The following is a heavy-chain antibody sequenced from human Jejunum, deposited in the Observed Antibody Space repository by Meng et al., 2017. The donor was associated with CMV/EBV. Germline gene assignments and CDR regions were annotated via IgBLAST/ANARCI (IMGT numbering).Heavy chain of an antibody. CDR2: ISHDGNNK. CDR1: SYA. J-gene: IGHJ1*01. CDR3: AMGDASCCSKPTGSTDCSY. Sequence: SYAMHWVRQAPGKGLEWAALISHDGNNKYYADSVKGRFTISRDNSKNTLFLQINTLRDEDTAVYYCAMGDASCCSKPTGSTDCSYWGQGTQGTVSS. V-gene: IGHV3-30-3*01. D-gene: IGHD2-21*01.